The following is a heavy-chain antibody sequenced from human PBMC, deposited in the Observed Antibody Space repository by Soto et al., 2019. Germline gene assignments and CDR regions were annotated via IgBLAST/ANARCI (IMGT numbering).Heavy chain of an antibody. J-gene: IGHJ6*02. D-gene: IGHD3-10*01. CDR3: ARDQYYGPTDDFRDAYYYGMDV. CDR1: GGSISSGAYY. Sequence: QVQLQESGPGLVKPSQTLSLTCTVSGGSISSGAYYWRWIRQPPGKGLEWIGYIYYSGSTYYNPSLTSRVTRSVDTSKIQFSLKLSSVTAAYTAVYYCARDQYYGPTDDFRDAYYYGMDVCGQGTTVTVSS. V-gene: IGHV4-30-4*01. CDR2: IYYSGST.